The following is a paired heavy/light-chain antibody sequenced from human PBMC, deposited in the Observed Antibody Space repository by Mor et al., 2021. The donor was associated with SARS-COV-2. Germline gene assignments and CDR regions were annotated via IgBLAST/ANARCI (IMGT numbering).Light chain of an antibody. J-gene: IGKJ3*01. V-gene: IGKV3-11*01. CDR3: QQRSNWPSFT. CDR1: QSVSSY. Sequence: EIVLTQSPATLSLSPGERATLSCRASQSVSSYLAWYQQKPGQAPRLLIYDASNRATGIPARFSGSGSGTDFTLTISSLEPEDFAVYYCQQRSNWPSFTFGPGTKVDIK. CDR2: DAS.
Heavy chain of an antibody. Sequence: QLQLQESGPGLVKPSETLSLTCTVSGGSISSSSYYWGWIRQPPGKGLEWIGSIYYSGSTYYNPSLKSRVTISVDTSKNQFSLKLSSVTAADTAVYYCARLGYYYDSSGYYHSPADDYWGQGTLVTVSS. D-gene: IGHD3-22*01. CDR1: GGSISSSSYY. CDR2: IYYSGST. V-gene: IGHV4-39*01. CDR3: ARLGYYYDSSGYYHSPADDY. J-gene: IGHJ4*02.